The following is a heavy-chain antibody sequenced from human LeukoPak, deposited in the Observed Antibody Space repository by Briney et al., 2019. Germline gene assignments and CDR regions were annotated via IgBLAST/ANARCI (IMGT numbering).Heavy chain of an antibody. J-gene: IGHJ3*02. Sequence: SETLSLTCAVSGGSISSYYWSWIRQPPGKGLEWIGYIYNSGSTNYNPSLKSRVTMSGDTSKNQFSLKLSSVTAADTAVYYCALSRGGYYDSRSPSWAFDIWGQGTMVTVSS. V-gene: IGHV4-59*01. CDR1: GGSISSYY. CDR3: ALSRGGYYDSRSPSWAFDI. CDR2: IYNSGST. D-gene: IGHD3-22*01.